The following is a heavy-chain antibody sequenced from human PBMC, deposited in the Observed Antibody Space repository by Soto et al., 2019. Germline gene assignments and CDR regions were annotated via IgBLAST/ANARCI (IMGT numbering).Heavy chain of an antibody. V-gene: IGHV4-31*03. CDR1: GGSISSGGYY. CDR3: ARNRAPSWFDP. CDR2: IYYSGST. J-gene: IGHJ5*02. D-gene: IGHD3-10*01. Sequence: QVQLQESGPGLVKPSQTLSLTCTVSGGSISSGGYYWNWIRQHPGKGLEWIGYIYYSGSTYYNPSLQSRFMISIDTSKNQFSLKLNSVTAADAAVYYCARNRAPSWFDPWGQGTLVTVSS.